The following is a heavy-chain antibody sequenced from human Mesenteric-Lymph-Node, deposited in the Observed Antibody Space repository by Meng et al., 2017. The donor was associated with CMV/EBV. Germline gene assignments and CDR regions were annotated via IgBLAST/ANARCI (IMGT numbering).Heavy chain of an antibody. V-gene: IGHV3-7*03. D-gene: IGHD1-26*01. CDR1: GFTFGTYW. Sequence: GGSLRLSCAASGFTFGTYWMSWVRQAPGKGLEWVANIKEDGSEKFLADSVKGRFTISRDNAKNSLYLQMISLRDEDTAVYCCAREWWEFGYEYYGMDVWGQGTTVTVSS. J-gene: IGHJ6*02. CDR2: IKEDGSEK. CDR3: AREWWEFGYEYYGMDV.